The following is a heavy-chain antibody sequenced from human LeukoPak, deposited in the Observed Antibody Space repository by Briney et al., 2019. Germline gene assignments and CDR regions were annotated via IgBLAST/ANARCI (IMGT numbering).Heavy chain of an antibody. CDR3: ARDPLGGGWPLYYFDY. V-gene: IGHV3-30-3*01. CDR1: GFTFSSYA. D-gene: IGHD2-15*01. J-gene: IGHJ4*02. CDR2: ISYDGSNK. Sequence: GGSLRLTCAASGFTFSSYAMHWVRQAPGKGLEWVAVISYDGSNKYYADSVKGRFTISRDNSKNTLYLQMNSLRAEDTAVYYCARDPLGGGWPLYYFDYWGQGTLVTASS.